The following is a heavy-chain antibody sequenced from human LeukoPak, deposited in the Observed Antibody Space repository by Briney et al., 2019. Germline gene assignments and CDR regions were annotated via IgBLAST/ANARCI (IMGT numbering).Heavy chain of an antibody. CDR2: IKQDGSEK. Sequence: GGSLRLSCVASGFTFSTYWMSWVRQAPGKGLEWVANIKQDGSEKYYVDSVKGRFTISRDNAKNSLYLQMNSLRAEDTAVYYCARRREQVSFISRRKDQSFDYWGQGTLVSVSS. V-gene: IGHV3-7*01. CDR3: ARRREQVSFISRRKDQSFDY. D-gene: IGHD1-14*01. J-gene: IGHJ4*02. CDR1: GFTFSTYW.